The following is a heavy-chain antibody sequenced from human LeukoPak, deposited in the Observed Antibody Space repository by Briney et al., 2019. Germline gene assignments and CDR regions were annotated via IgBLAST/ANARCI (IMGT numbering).Heavy chain of an antibody. V-gene: IGHV4-59*12. Sequence: SETLSLTCTVSGGSISSYYWSWIRQPPGKGLEWIGYIYYSGSTNYNPSLKSRVTISVDTSKNQFSLKLSTVTAAETAVYYCAREGRYRYGYNEYHLYMDIWGKGTTVTVSS. CDR2: IYYSGST. CDR3: AREGRYRYGYNEYHLYMDI. J-gene: IGHJ6*03. CDR1: GGSISSYY. D-gene: IGHD5-18*01.